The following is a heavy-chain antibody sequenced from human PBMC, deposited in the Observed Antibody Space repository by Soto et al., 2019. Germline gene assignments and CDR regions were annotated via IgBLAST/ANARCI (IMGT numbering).Heavy chain of an antibody. CDR1: GGSIRSYY. CDR3: ARLGGYYHAFDY. D-gene: IGHD3-22*01. CDR2: IYYSGST. Sequence: SETLSLTCTVSGGSIRSYYWSWIRQPPGKGLEWIGYIYYSGSTKYNPSLKRRVTISVDSSKNQFSLKLDSVTAADTAVYYCARLGGYYHAFDYWGQGTLVTVSS. J-gene: IGHJ4*02. V-gene: IGHV4-59*08.